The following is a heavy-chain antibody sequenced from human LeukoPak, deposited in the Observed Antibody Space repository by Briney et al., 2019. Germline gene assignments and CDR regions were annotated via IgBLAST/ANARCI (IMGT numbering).Heavy chain of an antibody. Sequence: GGSLRLSCAASGFNFDDYTMNWVRQAPGKGLEWVSLVAWDGGGTFFADSVKGRFTVSRDNSKNSLSLYMNSLTTEDTALYYCVRGHGYNLEDYFDNWGQGTLVTVSS. J-gene: IGHJ4*02. CDR3: VRGHGYNLEDYFDN. CDR1: GFNFDDYT. D-gene: IGHD5-24*01. CDR2: VAWDGGGT. V-gene: IGHV3-43*01.